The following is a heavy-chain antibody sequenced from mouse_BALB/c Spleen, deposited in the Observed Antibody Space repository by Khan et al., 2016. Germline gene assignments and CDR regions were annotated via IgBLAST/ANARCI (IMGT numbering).Heavy chain of an antibody. CDR2: IDPENGDT. J-gene: IGHJ2*01. V-gene: IGHV14-4*02. D-gene: IGHD1-1*01. CDR3: NAIYYGSDVYFDY. CDR1: VFNIKDYY. Sequence: VQLQQSGAELVRSGVSVKLSCTASVFNIKDYYMHWVKQRPEQGLEWIGWIDPENGDTEYAPKFQGKATMTADTSSNAAYLQFSSLTSEDSAVYYCNAIYYGSDVYFDYWGQGTTLTVSS.